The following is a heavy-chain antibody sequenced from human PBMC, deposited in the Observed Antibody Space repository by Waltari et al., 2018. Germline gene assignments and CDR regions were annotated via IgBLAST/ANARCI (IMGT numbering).Heavy chain of an antibody. CDR1: GGSISSSSYY. CDR3: ATTTVTTVDYYGMDV. CDR2: IYYSGST. V-gene: IGHV4-39*07. J-gene: IGHJ6*02. D-gene: IGHD4-17*01. Sequence: QLQLQESGPGLVKPSETLSLTCTVSGGSISSSSYYWGWIRQPPGKGLEWIGSIYYSGSTYYNPSLKSRVTISVDTSKNQFSLKLSSVTAADMAVYYCATTTVTTVDYYGMDVWGQGTTVTVSS.